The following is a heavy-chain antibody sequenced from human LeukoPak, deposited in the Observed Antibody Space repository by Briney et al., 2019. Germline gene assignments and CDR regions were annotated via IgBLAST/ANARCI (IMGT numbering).Heavy chain of an antibody. J-gene: IGHJ4*02. CDR1: GFTFSSYS. D-gene: IGHD4-17*01. CDR2: ISRSSSTI. Sequence: GGSLRLSCAASGFTFSSYSMNWVRQAPGKGLEWVSYISRSSSTIHYGDSVKGRFTISRDNAKNSLYLQMNSLREEDTAIYYCARGYGDPPSFDYWGQGTRVTVSS. V-gene: IGHV3-48*02. CDR3: ARGYGDPPSFDY.